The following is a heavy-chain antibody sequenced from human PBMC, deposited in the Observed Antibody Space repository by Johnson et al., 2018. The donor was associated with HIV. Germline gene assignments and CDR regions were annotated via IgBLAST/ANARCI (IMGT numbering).Heavy chain of an antibody. CDR3: AREGAWEVRPGAFDM. CDR2: INWYGGST. Sequence: VQLVESGGGLVQPGGSLRLSCAASGFALRKYWMNWVRQAPGKGREWVSGINWYGGSTGYADAVKGRFTISRDNAKNFLYLQMNSLSAEDTAVFYCAREGAWEVRPGAFDMWGQGTKVTVSS. V-gene: IGHV3-20*04. D-gene: IGHD1-26*01. CDR1: GFALRKYW. J-gene: IGHJ3*02.